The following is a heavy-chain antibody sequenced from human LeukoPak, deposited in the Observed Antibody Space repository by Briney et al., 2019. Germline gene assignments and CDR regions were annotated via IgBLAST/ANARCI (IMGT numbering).Heavy chain of an antibody. CDR1: GYTFTSYA. D-gene: IGHD3-22*01. V-gene: IGHV1-3*03. J-gene: IGHJ5*02. CDR2: INAGNGNT. CDR3: ARASYYYDSSGYYYWFDP. Sequence: GASVKVSCKASGYTFTSYAMHWVRQAPGQRLEWMGWINAGNGNTKYSQEFQGRVTITRDTSASTAYMELSSLRSEDMAVYYCARASYYYDSSGYYYWFDPWGQGTLVTVST.